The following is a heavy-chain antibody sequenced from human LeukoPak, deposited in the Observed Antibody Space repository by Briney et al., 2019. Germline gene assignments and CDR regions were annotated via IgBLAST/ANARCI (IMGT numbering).Heavy chain of an antibody. J-gene: IGHJ4*02. CDR1: GYTFTTYG. Sequence: ASVKVSCKASGYTFTTYGISWVRQAPGQGLELMGWSSAYNGNTNYAQKLQGRVTMTTDTSTSTAYMELRSLRSDDTAVYYCARDYCSGGNCYSELDYWGQGTLVTVSS. CDR3: ARDYCSGGNCYSELDY. D-gene: IGHD2-15*01. V-gene: IGHV1-18*01. CDR2: SSAYNGNT.